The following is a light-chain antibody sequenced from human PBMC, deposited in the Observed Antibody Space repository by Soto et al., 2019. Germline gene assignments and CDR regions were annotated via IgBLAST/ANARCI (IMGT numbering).Light chain of an antibody. CDR1: QSVSSY. CDR2: EAS. Sequence: EIVLTQSPATLSLSPGERATLSCRASQSVSSYLAWYQQKPGQAPRLLIYEASNRATGIPARFSGSGSGTDFTITLSSLEPEDCADYYLQQRSNWPPLTFGGGTKVEIK. CDR3: QQRSNWPPLT. V-gene: IGKV3-11*01. J-gene: IGKJ4*01.